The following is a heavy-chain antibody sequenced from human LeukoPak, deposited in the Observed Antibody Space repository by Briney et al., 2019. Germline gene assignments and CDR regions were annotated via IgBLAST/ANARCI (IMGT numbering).Heavy chain of an antibody. Sequence: SETLSLTCTVSGGSISSYYRSWIRQPPGEGLKWIGYIYYSGSTYYNPSLKSRVTISVDTSKNLFSLKLSSVTAADTAVYYCARVQRPLDGADYWGQGTLVTVSS. V-gene: IGHV4-59*01. D-gene: IGHD1-1*01. J-gene: IGHJ4*02. CDR3: ARVQRPLDGADY. CDR1: GGSISSYY. CDR2: IYYSGST.